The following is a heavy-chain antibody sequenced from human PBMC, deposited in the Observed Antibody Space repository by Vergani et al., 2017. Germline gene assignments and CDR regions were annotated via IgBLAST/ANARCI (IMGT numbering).Heavy chain of an antibody. D-gene: IGHD3-10*01. Sequence: QVQLVQSGAEVKKPGASVKVSCKASGYTFTSYYMHWVRQAPGQGLEWMGIINPSGGSTSYAQKFQGRVTMTRDTSTSTVYMELSSLRAEDTAVYYCARDRGMELRWFGELSEFYYYGMDVWGQGP. CDR1: GYTFTSYY. V-gene: IGHV1-46*01. CDR2: INPSGGST. J-gene: IGHJ6*02. CDR3: ARDRGMELRWFGELSEFYYYGMDV.